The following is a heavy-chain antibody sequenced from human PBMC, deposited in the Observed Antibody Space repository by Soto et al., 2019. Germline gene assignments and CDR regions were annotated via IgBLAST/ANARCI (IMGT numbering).Heavy chain of an antibody. CDR1: GFTFSSYG. CDR2: IWYDGSNK. J-gene: IGHJ6*03. D-gene: IGHD6-13*01. CDR3: ARPNIAAAGTLGKAPNYYYYYMDV. V-gene: IGHV3-33*01. Sequence: GGSLRLSCAASGFTFSSYGMHWVRQAPGKGLEWVAVIWYDGSNKYYADSVKGRFTISRDNSKNTLYLQMNSLRAEDTAVYYCARPNIAAAGTLGKAPNYYYYYMDVWGKGTTVTVSS.